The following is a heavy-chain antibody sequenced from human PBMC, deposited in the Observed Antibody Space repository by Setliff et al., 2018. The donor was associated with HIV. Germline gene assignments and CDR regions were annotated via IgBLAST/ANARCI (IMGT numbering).Heavy chain of an antibody. V-gene: IGHV1-18*01. CDR1: GYNFDDNS. CDR3: AREAPRYASGAFDF. J-gene: IGHJ3*01. D-gene: IGHD3-10*01. Sequence: ASVKVSCKASGYNFDDNSINWVRQAPGQGLEWMGWISPYNGNTRYSQKFQGRVTMTTDTSTSTAYMEVRGLRSDDTAIYYCAREAPRYASGAFDFWGQGTMVTVS. CDR2: ISPYNGNT.